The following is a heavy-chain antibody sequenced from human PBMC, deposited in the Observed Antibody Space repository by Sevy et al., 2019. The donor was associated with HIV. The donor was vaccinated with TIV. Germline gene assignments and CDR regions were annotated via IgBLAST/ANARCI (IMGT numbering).Heavy chain of an antibody. Sequence: GGSLRLSCTASGFTFSSYDMNWVRQAPGKGLEWVSKISSSGSSIYYADSVKGRFTISRDNAKNSLNLQMNSLRAEDTAVYYCTRNGGAFDHGFGPWGQGTLVTVSS. CDR2: ISSSGSSI. J-gene: IGHJ5*02. CDR3: TRNGGAFDHGFGP. V-gene: IGHV3-48*03. D-gene: IGHD3-10*01. CDR1: GFTFSSYD.